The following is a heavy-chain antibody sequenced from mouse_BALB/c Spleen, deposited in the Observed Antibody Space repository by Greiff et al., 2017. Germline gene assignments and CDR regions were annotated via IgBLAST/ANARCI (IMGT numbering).Heavy chain of an antibody. CDR2: IDPADGNT. V-gene: IGHV14-3*02. D-gene: IGHD1-1*01. Sequence: VQLQQSGAELVKPGASVKLSCTASGFNIKDTYMHWVKQRPEQGLEWIGRIDPADGNTKYDPKFQGKATITADTSSNTAYLPLSSLTAEDTAVYSCARGLVRSRVAYWGQGTLVTVSA. CDR1: GFNIKDTY. CDR3: ARGLVRSRVAY. J-gene: IGHJ3*01.